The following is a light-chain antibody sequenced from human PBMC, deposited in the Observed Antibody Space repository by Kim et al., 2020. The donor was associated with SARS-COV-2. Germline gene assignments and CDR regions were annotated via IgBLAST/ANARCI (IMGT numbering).Light chain of an antibody. CDR1: SSNIRNNS. CDR3: ATWDESLSGPV. J-gene: IGLJ3*02. V-gene: IGLV1-47*02. CDR2: RNN. Sequence: GQRVAHSCSGSSSNIRNNSVYWYQQRPGTAPKVLIYRNNQRPSGVPDRFSGSKSGTSASLAINGLRSEDEADYYCATWDESLSGPVFGGGTQLTVL.